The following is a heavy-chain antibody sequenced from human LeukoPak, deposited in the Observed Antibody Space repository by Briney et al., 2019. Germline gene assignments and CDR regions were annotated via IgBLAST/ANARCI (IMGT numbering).Heavy chain of an antibody. D-gene: IGHD3-10*01. CDR2: INPSGGST. CDR1: GYTFTSYY. V-gene: IGHV1-46*01. CDR3: ARDHSTLLWFGELQFPDY. J-gene: IGHJ4*02. Sequence: GASVKVSCKASGYTFTSYYMHWVRQAPGQGLEWMGIINPSGGSTSYAQKFQGRVTMTRGTSTSTVYMELSSLRSEDTAVYYCARDHSTLLWFGELQFPDYWGQGTLVTVSS.